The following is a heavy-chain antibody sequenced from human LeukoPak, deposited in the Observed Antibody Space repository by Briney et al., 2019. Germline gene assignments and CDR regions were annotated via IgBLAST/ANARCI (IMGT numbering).Heavy chain of an antibody. CDR3: AKYCSSTSCYAGGFDY. D-gene: IGHD2-2*01. CDR1: GFTVSSNY. J-gene: IGHJ4*02. Sequence: GGSLRLSCAASGFTVSSNYMSWVRQAPGKGLEWVSVIYSGGCTYYAGSVKGRFTISRDNSKNTLYLQMNSLRAEDTAVYYCAKYCSSTSCYAGGFDYWGQGTLVTVSS. V-gene: IGHV3-66*01. CDR2: IYSGGCT.